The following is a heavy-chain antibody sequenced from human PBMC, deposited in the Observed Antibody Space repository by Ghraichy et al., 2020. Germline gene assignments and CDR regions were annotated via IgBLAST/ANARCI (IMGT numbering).Heavy chain of an antibody. D-gene: IGHD3-3*01. CDR2: ISSSGSVI. Sequence: GGSLRLSCAATGFTFSDYQLSWIRQAPGKGLEWVSYISSSGSVIYYADSVKGRFTVSRDNTKNSLFLQMNSLRAEDTAIYYCARDGYHDLWRAQSYYGMDVWGQGTTVIVSS. V-gene: IGHV3-11*01. J-gene: IGHJ6*02. CDR1: GFTFSDYQ. CDR3: ARDGYHDLWRAQSYYGMDV.